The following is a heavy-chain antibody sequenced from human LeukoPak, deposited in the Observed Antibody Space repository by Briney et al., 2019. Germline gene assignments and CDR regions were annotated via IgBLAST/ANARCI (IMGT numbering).Heavy chain of an antibody. CDR1: GYSFTSYY. Sequence: GASVKVSCKASGYSFTSYYMHWVRQAPGQGLEWMGIIKPSDAYTSYAQKFQGRVTMTRDTSTSTVYMEVSSLRSEDTAVYYCAREEEGGTFDYWGQGPLVTVSS. CDR3: AREEEGGTFDY. D-gene: IGHD3-16*01. V-gene: IGHV1-46*01. J-gene: IGHJ4*02. CDR2: IKPSDAYT.